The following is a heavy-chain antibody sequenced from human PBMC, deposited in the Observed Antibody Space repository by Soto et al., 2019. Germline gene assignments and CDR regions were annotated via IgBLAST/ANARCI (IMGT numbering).Heavy chain of an antibody. V-gene: IGHV2-5*02. J-gene: IGHJ4*02. Sequence: QITLKESGPTLVKPTQTLTLTCTFSGFSLSTSGVGVGWIRQPPGKALEWLALIYWDDDKRYSPSLKSRLTITNDASKNQLVLTMTNMDAVDPATYYCAHRRRYYDSSGYYSLDYWGQGTLVTVSS. CDR1: GFSLSTSGVG. D-gene: IGHD3-22*01. CDR2: IYWDDDK. CDR3: AHRRRYYDSSGYYSLDY.